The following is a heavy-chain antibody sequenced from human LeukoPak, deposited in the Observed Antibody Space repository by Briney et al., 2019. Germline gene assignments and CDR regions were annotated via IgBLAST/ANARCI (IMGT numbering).Heavy chain of an antibody. V-gene: IGHV3-15*01. CDR2: IKSKRDGGIT. CDR3: TTEYYYDSSGLFDY. CDR1: GFTFSNGW. D-gene: IGHD3-22*01. J-gene: IGHJ4*02. Sequence: KSGGSLRLSCAVSGFTFSNGWMSWVRQAPGKGLEWVGRIKSKRDGGITDYAAPVNGRFTISRDGSKNTLYLQMNSLKTEDTAVYYCTTEYYYDSSGLFDYWGQGTLVTVSS.